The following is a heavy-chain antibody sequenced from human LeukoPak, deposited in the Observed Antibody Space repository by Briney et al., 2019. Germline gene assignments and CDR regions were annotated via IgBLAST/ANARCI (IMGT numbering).Heavy chain of an antibody. CDR2: ISGSGGST. V-gene: IGHV3-23*01. D-gene: IGHD2-21*02. J-gene: IGHJ6*04. CDR3: AKVGEVGTSIGSDRYYYYGMDV. CDR1: GFTFSSYA. Sequence: GGSLRLSCAASGFTFSSYAMSWVRQATGKGLEWVSAISGSGGSTYYADSVKGRFTISRDNSKYTLYLQMNRLRAEDTAVYYCAKVGEVGTSIGSDRYYYYGMDVWGKGTTVTVSS.